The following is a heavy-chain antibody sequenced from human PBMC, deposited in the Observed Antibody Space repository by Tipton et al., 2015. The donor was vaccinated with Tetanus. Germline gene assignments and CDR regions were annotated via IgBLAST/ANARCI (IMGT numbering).Heavy chain of an antibody. CDR2: ISYDGSNK. V-gene: IGHV3-30*18. Sequence: SRVTFSSYGMHWVRQAPGKGLEWVAVISYDGSNKYYADSVKGRFTISRDNSKNTLYLQMNSLRAEDTAVYYCAKGSPYDKAYYFDYWGQGTLVTVSS. CDR1: RVTFSSYG. J-gene: IGHJ4*02. CDR3: AKGSPYDKAYYFDY. D-gene: IGHD1-1*01.